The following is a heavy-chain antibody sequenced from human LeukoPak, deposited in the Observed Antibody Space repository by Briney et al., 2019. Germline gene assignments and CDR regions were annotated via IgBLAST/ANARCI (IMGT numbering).Heavy chain of an antibody. V-gene: IGHV4-59*01. CDR3: ARDTRDAFDI. CDR2: VYYSGNT. Sequence: PSETLSLTCTVSGGCISGFYWNWIRQPPGKGLEWIGYVYYSGNTNYNPSLKSRVTISLDTSKNQFSLKLRSVTAADTAVYYCARDTRDAFDIWGQGTMVTVSS. J-gene: IGHJ3*02. CDR1: GGCISGFY.